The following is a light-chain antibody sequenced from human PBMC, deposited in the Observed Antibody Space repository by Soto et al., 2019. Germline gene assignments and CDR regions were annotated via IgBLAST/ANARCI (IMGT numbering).Light chain of an antibody. J-gene: IGLJ1*01. Sequence: SYELTQPPSVSVAPEKTARITCGGNNIGSKRVHWYRQKPGQAPVLVIYYDSDRPSGIPERFSGSNSGNTATLTISRVEAGDEADYYCQVWDITTDHYVFGTGTKVPVL. CDR2: YDS. CDR1: NIGSKR. CDR3: QVWDITTDHYV. V-gene: IGLV3-21*04.